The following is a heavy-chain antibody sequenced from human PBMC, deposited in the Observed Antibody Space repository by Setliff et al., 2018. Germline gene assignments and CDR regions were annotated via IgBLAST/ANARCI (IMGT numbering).Heavy chain of an antibody. D-gene: IGHD2-15*01. V-gene: IGHV3-23*01. CDR2: ISDEGDST. CDR3: AKAAGAFEIDAFDM. Sequence: GGSLRLSCAASTFNFNAYAMSWVRQAPGKGLEWVAGISDEGDSTRYANSVKGRFTISRDNAQNTLFLQMNSLTAEDTAVYFCAKAAGAFEIDAFDMWGQGTMVTVSS. J-gene: IGHJ3*02. CDR1: TFNFNAYA.